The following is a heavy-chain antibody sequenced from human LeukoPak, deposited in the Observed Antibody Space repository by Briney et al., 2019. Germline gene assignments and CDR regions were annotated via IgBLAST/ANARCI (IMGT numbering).Heavy chain of an antibody. D-gene: IGHD6-13*01. Sequence: SETLSLTCAVYGGSFSGYYWTWIRQPPGKGLEWIGEINHSGSTSYNPSLKTRVTISVDTSKNQFSLKLRSVTAADTAVYYCAREVDSSSWYGDYYHYYMDVWGKGTTVTVSS. J-gene: IGHJ6*03. CDR1: GGSFSGYY. V-gene: IGHV4-34*01. CDR2: INHSGST. CDR3: AREVDSSSWYGDYYHYYMDV.